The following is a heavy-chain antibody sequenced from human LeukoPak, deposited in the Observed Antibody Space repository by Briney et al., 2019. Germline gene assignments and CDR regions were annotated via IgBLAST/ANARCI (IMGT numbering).Heavy chain of an antibody. CDR1: GYSFTSYW. CDR3: ARHGSRRNYYDSSGYYYY. CDR2: IYPGDSDT. V-gene: IGHV5-51*01. Sequence: GESLMIFWNGSGYSFTSYWIGWVRQMPGKGLEWMGIIYPGDSDTRYSPSFQGQVTISADKSISTAYLQWSSLKASDTAMYYCARHGSRRNYYDSSGYYYYWGQGTLVTVSS. J-gene: IGHJ4*02. D-gene: IGHD3-22*01.